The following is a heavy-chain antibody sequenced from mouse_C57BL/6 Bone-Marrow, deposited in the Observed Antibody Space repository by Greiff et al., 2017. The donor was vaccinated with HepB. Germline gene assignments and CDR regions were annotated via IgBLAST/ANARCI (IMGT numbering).Heavy chain of an antibody. CDR1: GFSLTSYA. D-gene: IGHD1-1*01. CDR2: IWTGGGT. V-gene: IGHV2-9-1*01. J-gene: IGHJ1*03. CDR3: ARGIYYYGSSSFFDWYFDV. Sequence: VQVVESGPGLVAPSQSLSITCTVSGFSLTSYAISWVRQPPGKGLEWLGVIWTGGGTNYNSALKSRLSISKDNSKSQVFLKMNSLQTDDTARYYCARGIYYYGSSSFFDWYFDVWGTGTTVTVSS.